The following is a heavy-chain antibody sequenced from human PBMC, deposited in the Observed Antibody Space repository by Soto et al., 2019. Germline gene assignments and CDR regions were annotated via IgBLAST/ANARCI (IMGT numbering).Heavy chain of an antibody. J-gene: IGHJ4*01. D-gene: IGHD2-2*01. Sequence: GASVKVSCKASGYTFTSYGISWVRQAPGQGLEWMGWISAYNGNTNYAQKLQGRVTMTTDTSTSTAYMELRGLRSDDTAVYYCATDSYSSITIIRFDYWGHGTLVTVSS. CDR2: ISAYNGNT. CDR3: ATDSYSSITIIRFDY. V-gene: IGHV1-18*01. CDR1: GYTFTSYG.